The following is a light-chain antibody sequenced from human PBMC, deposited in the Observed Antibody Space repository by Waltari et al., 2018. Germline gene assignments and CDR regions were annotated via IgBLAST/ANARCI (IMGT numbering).Light chain of an antibody. J-gene: IGLJ2*01. CDR2: HLS. CDR1: SSEVGTYNR. CDR3: SSYTPSGTLV. V-gene: IGLV2-18*02. Sequence: QSALTQPPSVSGSPGQSVTISCSGTSSEVGTYNRVSWYQQPPGTAPKLIIFHLSSRPSGVPDRFSGSKSGSTASLTISGLQAEDEGDYYCSSYTPSGTLVFGGGTKLTVL.